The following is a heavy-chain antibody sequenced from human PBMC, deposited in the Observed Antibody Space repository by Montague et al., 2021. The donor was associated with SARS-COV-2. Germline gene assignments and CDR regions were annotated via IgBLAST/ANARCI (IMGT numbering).Heavy chain of an antibody. CDR1: GGSLSGYY. V-gene: IGHV4-34*01. D-gene: IGHD1-20*01. CDR2: INHSGST. J-gene: IGHJ6*02. Sequence: SETLSLTCAVYGGSLSGYYWSWIRQPPGKGLEWIGEINHSGSTNYNPSLKSRVTISLDTSKNQFSLKLSSVTAADTALYYCARGRRRYNWRDETSYYYGMDVWGQGTTVTVSS. CDR3: ARGRRRYNWRDETSYYYGMDV.